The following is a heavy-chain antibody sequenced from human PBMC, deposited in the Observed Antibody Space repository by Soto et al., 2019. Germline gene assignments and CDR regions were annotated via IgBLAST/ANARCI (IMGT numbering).Heavy chain of an antibody. CDR3: PRALVGDYVTFDY. Sequence: QVQLVESGGGLVKPGGSLRLSCAASGFTYSDYYMTWIRQAPGKGLEWVSYISSSSSYTNYADSAKGRFTISRDNAKNALYLQVNSRRAVDTAWYYCPRALVGDYVTFDYSGQGILVT. J-gene: IGHJ4*02. V-gene: IGHV3-11*05. CDR1: GFTYSDYY. CDR2: ISSSSSYT. D-gene: IGHD4-17*01.